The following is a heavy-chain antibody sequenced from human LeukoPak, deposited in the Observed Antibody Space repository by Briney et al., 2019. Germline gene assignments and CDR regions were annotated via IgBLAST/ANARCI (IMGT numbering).Heavy chain of an antibody. V-gene: IGHV3-33*01. J-gene: IGHJ6*02. CDR1: GFTFSSYG. Sequence: GGSLRLSCAATGFTFSSYGMHWVRQAPGKGLEWVAVIWYDGSNKYYADSVKGRFTISRDNSKNTLYLQMNSLRAEDTAVYYCARFTAGVDYYYYGMDVWGQGTTVTVSS. CDR3: ARFTAGVDYYYYGMDV. CDR2: IWYDGSNK. D-gene: IGHD3-10*01.